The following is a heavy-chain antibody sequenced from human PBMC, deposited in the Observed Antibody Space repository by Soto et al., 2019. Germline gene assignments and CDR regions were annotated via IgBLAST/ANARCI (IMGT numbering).Heavy chain of an antibody. V-gene: IGHV3-43D*04. J-gene: IGHJ4*02. CDR3: VKGNITGTSDFGF. Sequence: EAQLVESGGAVVQPGGSLRLSCAASGLSFSDYAMHWVRHAPGKGLEWVAVINWDGGTTYYADSVSGRFTISRDNRKNSLFLEISSLRPEDTALSYCVKGNITGTSDFGFWGQGTPVSVSS. D-gene: IGHD1-20*01. CDR2: INWDGGTT. CDR1: GLSFSDYA.